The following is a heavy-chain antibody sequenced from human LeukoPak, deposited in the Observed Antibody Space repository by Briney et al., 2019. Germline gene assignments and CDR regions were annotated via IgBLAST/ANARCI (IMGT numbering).Heavy chain of an antibody. J-gene: IGHJ4*02. CDR3: ARARRGGIVVVVAATHFDY. CDR2: INHSGST. CDR1: GGSFSDYY. D-gene: IGHD2-15*01. V-gene: IGHV4-34*01. Sequence: SETLSLTCAVYGGSFSDYYWSWIRQPPGKGLEWIGEINHSGSTNYNPSLKSRVTISVDTSKNQFSLKLSSVTAADTAVYYCARARRGGIVVVVAATHFDYWGQGTLVTVSS.